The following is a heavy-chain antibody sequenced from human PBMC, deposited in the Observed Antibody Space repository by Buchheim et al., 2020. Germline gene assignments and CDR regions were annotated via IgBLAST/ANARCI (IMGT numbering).Heavy chain of an antibody. Sequence: QITLKESGPTLVKPTQTLTLTCTFSGFSLSTSGVGVGWIRQPPGEALEWLALIYWDDDERYSPSLKRRLTITKDTSKNQVVLTMTNMDPVDTATYYCAHSQSDRSGYYDVLTGYYRDNWFDPWGQGTL. CDR2: IYWDDDE. CDR3: AHSQSDRSGYYDVLTGYYRDNWFDP. J-gene: IGHJ5*02. V-gene: IGHV2-5*02. CDR1: GFSLSTSGVG. D-gene: IGHD3-9*01.